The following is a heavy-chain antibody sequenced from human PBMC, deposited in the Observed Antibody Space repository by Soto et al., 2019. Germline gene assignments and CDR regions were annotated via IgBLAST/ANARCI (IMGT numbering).Heavy chain of an antibody. CDR2: VNGGNGNT. J-gene: IGHJ4*02. CDR1: GYTFTSYA. CDR3: ARGIAVAGNY. D-gene: IGHD6-19*01. Sequence: QVQLVQSGAEVKKPGASVKVSCKASGYTFTSYAMHWVRQAPGQSLEWMGWVNGGNGNTKYSQKFQDRVTMTRDTSASSAYMELRSMRSEDTAVYYCARGIAVAGNYWGPGTLVTVSS. V-gene: IGHV1-3*01.